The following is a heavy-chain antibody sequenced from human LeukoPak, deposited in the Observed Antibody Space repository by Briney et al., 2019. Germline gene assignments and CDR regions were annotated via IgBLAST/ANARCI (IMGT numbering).Heavy chain of an antibody. V-gene: IGHV3-7*04. CDR1: GFTFISYW. Sequence: PGGSLRLFCVASGFTFISYWMTWVRQAPGKGLEWVAQISQDGTESYSVDSVRGRFTISRDNAKNSVYLQMNSLRPEDTAVYYCARDSTGTVFDLWGQGTLVTVSS. J-gene: IGHJ4*02. CDR2: ISQDGTES. D-gene: IGHD1-1*01. CDR3: ARDSTGTVFDL.